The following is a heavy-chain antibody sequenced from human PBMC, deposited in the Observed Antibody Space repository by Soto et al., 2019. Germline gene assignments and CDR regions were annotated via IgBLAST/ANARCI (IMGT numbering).Heavy chain of an antibody. D-gene: IGHD2-2*01. CDR3: AGGYCSSTSCYDYYYYYMDV. V-gene: IGHV3-30*03. CDR1: GFTFSSYG. J-gene: IGHJ6*03. CDR2: ISYDGSNK. Sequence: GGSLRLSCAASGFTFSSYGVHWVRQAPGKGLEWVAVISYDGSNKYYADSVKGRFTISRDNSKNTLYLQMNSLRAEDTAVYYCAGGYCSSTSCYDYYYYYMDVWGKGATVTVSS.